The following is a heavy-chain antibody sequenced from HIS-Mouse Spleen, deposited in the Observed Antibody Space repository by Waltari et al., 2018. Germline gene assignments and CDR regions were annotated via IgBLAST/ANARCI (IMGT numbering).Heavy chain of an antibody. J-gene: IGHJ4*02. CDR3: ARGYSGYDGNFDY. CDR2: INHSGST. Sequence: QVQLQQWGAGLLKPSETLSLTCAVYGGSFSAYSWRWIRQPPGKGLEWIGEINHSGSTNYNPSLKSRVTISVDTSKNQFSLKLSSVTAADTAVYYCARGYSGYDGNFDYWGQGTLVTVSS. D-gene: IGHD5-12*01. CDR1: GGSFSAYS. V-gene: IGHV4-34*01.